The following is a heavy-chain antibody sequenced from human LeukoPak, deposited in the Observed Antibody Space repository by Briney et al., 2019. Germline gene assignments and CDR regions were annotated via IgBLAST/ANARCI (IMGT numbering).Heavy chain of an antibody. CDR2: IYYSGST. CDR1: GGSISSGGYS. Sequence: SETLSLTCTVSGGSISSGGYSWSWIRQPPGKGLEWIGYIYYSGSTNYNPSLKSRVTISVDTSNNQFSLKLSSVTAADTAVYYCARGAGLKSAYHFFDYWGQGTLVTVSS. CDR3: ARGAGLKSAYHFFDY. J-gene: IGHJ4*02. D-gene: IGHD3-16*01. V-gene: IGHV4-61*08.